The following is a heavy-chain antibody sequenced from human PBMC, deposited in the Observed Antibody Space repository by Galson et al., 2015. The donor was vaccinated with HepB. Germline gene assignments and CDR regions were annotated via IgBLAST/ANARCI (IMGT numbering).Heavy chain of an antibody. V-gene: IGHV1-18*01. J-gene: IGHJ6*02. D-gene: IGHD6-19*01. Sequence: SVKVSCKASGYTFSTYSITWVRQAPGQGLEWMGWISAYDRYTNYAQKFQGSVTMTTDTSTTTAYMELKSLRSDDTAVYYCAREVGYSSGWYQGYNYGMDVWGQGSTVTVSS. CDR3: AREVGYSSGWYQGYNYGMDV. CDR1: GYTFSTYS. CDR2: ISAYDRYT.